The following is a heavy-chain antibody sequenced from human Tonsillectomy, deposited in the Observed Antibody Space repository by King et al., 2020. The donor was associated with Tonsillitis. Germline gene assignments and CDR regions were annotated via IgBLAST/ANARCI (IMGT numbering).Heavy chain of an antibody. Sequence: VQLVASGGGLVQPGRSLRLSCAASGFTFDDYAMHWVRQAPGKGLEWVSGISWNSGSIGYADSVKGRLTISRDNAKNSLYLQMNSLRAEDTALYYCAKDTYDSSGYGRLFDYWGQGTLVTVSS. D-gene: IGHD3-22*01. J-gene: IGHJ4*02. CDR1: GFTFDDYA. V-gene: IGHV3-9*01. CDR2: ISWNSGSI. CDR3: AKDTYDSSGYGRLFDY.